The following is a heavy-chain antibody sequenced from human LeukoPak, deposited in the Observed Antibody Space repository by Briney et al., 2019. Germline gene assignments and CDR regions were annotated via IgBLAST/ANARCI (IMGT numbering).Heavy chain of an antibody. CDR2: IYYSGST. CDR3: ARGTSGSGYSYYYYYYYMDV. D-gene: IGHD3-3*01. Sequence: SETLSLTCTVSGGSISSSSYYWGWIRQPPGKGLEWIGSIYYSGSTYYNPSLKSRVTISVDTSKNQFSLKLSSVTAADTAVYYCARGTSGSGYSYYYYYYYMDVWGKGTTVTVSS. CDR1: GGSISSSSYY. V-gene: IGHV4-39*07. J-gene: IGHJ6*03.